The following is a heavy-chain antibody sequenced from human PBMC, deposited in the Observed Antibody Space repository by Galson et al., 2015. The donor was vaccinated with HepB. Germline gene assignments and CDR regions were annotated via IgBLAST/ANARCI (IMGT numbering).Heavy chain of an antibody. J-gene: IGHJ3*02. V-gene: IGHV3-48*04. CDR1: GFTFSSSN. CDR3: ARALTI. Sequence: LRLSCAASGFTFSSSNMNWVRQAPGTGPEWISHLSSGGTVYYADSVKGRFTISRDNAKNSLSLEMSSLRVEDTAIYYCARALTICGQGTMVTVSP. CDR2: LSSGGTV. D-gene: IGHD3-9*01.